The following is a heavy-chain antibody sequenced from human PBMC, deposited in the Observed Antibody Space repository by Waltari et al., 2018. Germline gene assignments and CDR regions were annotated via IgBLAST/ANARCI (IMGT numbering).Heavy chain of an antibody. CDR2: IYYSGST. CDR3: ARGGMCGGDCYSIDY. V-gene: IGHV4-59*01. J-gene: IGHJ4*02. Sequence: QVQLQQWGAGLLKPSETLSLTCTVSGGSISSYYWSWIRQPPGKGLEWIGYIYYSGSTNYNPSLKSRVTISVDTSKNQFSLKLSSVTAADTAVYYCARGGMCGGDCYSIDYWGQGTLVTVSS. CDR1: GGSISSYY. D-gene: IGHD2-21*01.